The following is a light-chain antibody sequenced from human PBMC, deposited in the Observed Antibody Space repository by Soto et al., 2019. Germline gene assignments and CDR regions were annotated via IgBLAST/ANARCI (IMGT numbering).Light chain of an antibody. J-gene: IGLJ1*01. CDR2: DVS. CDR1: SSDVGGYNY. V-gene: IGLV2-14*01. CDR3: SSYTSSSTGV. Sequence: QSVLTQPASVSESPVQAISISCTGTSSDVGGYNYVSWYQQHPGKAPKLMIYDVSNRPSGVSNRFSGSKSGNTASLTISGLQAEDEADYYCSSYTSSSTGVFGTGTKVTVL.